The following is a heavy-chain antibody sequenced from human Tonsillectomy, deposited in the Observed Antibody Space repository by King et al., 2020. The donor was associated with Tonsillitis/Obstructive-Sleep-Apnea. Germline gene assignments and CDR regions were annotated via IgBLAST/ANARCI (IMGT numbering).Heavy chain of an antibody. J-gene: IGHJ4*02. CDR2: MNHSGST. Sequence: VQLQQWGAGLLKPSETLSLTCAVYGGSFSAYYWSWIRQPPGKGLEWNGEMNHSGSTKYNPSLKSRVIISLDTSKNQFSLKLSSVTAADTAVYYCARGDLLTGYYASTDFDYWGQGTLVSVSS. V-gene: IGHV4-34*01. CDR1: GGSFSAYY. CDR3: ARGDLLTGYYASTDFDY. D-gene: IGHD3-9*01.